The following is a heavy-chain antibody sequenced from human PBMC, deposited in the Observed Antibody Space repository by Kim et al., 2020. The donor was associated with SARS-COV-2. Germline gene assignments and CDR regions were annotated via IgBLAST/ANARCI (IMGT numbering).Heavy chain of an antibody. J-gene: IGHJ4*02. CDR3: AREGGGVVPAASLFDY. V-gene: IGHV3-30*07. Sequence: KGRFTIPRDNSTNQSNLKMNSLKAEDTAVYYCAREGGGVVPAASLFDYWGQGTLVTVSS. D-gene: IGHD2-2*01.